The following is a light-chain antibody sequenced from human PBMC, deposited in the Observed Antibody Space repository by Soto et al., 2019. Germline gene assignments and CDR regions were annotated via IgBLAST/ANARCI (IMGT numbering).Light chain of an antibody. CDR1: SSNIGAGYD. Sequence: QSVLTQPPSVSGAPGQRVTISCTGSSSNIGAGYDVHWYQQLPGTAPKLLIYANSNRPSGVPDRFSGSKSGTSASLAITGLQAEGEADYYCQSYDSSLSGVFGGGTKLTVL. CDR3: QSYDSSLSGV. J-gene: IGLJ2*01. CDR2: ANS. V-gene: IGLV1-40*01.